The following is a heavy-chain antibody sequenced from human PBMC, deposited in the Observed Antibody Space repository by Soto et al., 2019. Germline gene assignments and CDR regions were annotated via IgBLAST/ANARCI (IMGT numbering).Heavy chain of an antibody. CDR1: GYTFTSYA. D-gene: IGHD6-19*01. V-gene: IGHV1-3*01. CDR2: INAGNGNT. Sequence: ASVKVSCKASGYTFTSYAMHWVRQAPGQRLEWMGWINAGNGNTKYSQKFQGRVTITRDTSASTAYMELSSLRSEDTAVYYCARDIAMGPIAFDIWGQGTMVTVS. J-gene: IGHJ3*02. CDR3: ARDIAMGPIAFDI.